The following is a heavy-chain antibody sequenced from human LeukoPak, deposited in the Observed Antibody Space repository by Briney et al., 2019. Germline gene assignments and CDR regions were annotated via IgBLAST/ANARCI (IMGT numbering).Heavy chain of an antibody. CDR2: ISTDSRII. V-gene: IGHV3-48*01. CDR1: GYTFKGYS. Sequence: GGSLRLSCEVSGYTFKGYSINWVRQAPGKGLEWVSYISTDSRIIYYANSVKGRFTISRDNAKNSLFLQMNSLRILVQALYQCARGVNYYGSGSYYFDYWGQGTLVTVSS. J-gene: IGHJ4*02. D-gene: IGHD3-10*01. CDR3: ARGVNYYGSGSYYFDY.